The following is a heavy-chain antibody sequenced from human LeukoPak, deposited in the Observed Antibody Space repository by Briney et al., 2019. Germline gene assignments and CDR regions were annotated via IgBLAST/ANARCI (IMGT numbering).Heavy chain of an antibody. J-gene: IGHJ4*02. CDR1: GGSISSYY. CDR3: AREAMVRGDFDY. Sequence: SETLSLTCTVSGGSISSYYWSWIRQPPGKGLEWIGYIYYSGSTNYNPSLKSRVTISVDTSKNQFSLMLSSVTAADTAVYYCAREAMVRGDFDYWGQGTLVTVSS. CDR2: IYYSGST. D-gene: IGHD3-10*01. V-gene: IGHV4-59*01.